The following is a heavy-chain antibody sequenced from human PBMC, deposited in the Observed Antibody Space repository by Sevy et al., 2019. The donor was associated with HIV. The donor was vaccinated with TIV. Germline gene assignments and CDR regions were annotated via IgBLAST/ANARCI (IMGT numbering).Heavy chain of an antibody. CDR2: LSGGNNR. J-gene: IGHJ4*02. CDR1: GFAFSRSA. V-gene: IGHV3-23*03. Sequence: GGSLRLSCAGSGFAFSRSALSWVRQAPGRGLEWVSLLSGGNNRYYADSVKGRFTISRDNSKNTLYLQMNNVRADDTAVYHCAKERGGNTLHYFDYWGQGTLVTVSS. D-gene: IGHD2-15*01. CDR3: AKERGGNTLHYFDY.